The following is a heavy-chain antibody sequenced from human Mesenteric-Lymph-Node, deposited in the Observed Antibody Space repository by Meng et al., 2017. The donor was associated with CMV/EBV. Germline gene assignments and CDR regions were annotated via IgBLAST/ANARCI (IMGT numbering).Heavy chain of an antibody. CDR1: GYTFPTYG. D-gene: IGHD2-15*01. V-gene: IGHV1-18*01. CDR3: ASGGWTTPTEGGFDI. Sequence: ASVKVSCKAFGYTFPTYGITWVRQAPGQGLEWMGWISAYNGNTNYAQKLQGRVTMTTDTSTSTVYMEVRSLRSDDTAVYYRASGGWTTPTEGGFDIWGQGTMVTVSS. J-gene: IGHJ3*02. CDR2: ISAYNGNT.